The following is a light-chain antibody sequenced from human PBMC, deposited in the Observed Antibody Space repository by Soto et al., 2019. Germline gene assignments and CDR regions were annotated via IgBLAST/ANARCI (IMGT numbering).Light chain of an antibody. Sequence: EIVLTQSPATLSSSPGERATLSCRASQSVSSYLAWYQQKPGQAPMLLIDDASNRATGIPARFSGSGSGTDFTLTISSLEAEDFADYYCQQRSTWPLTFGGGTKVEIK. J-gene: IGKJ4*01. CDR1: QSVSSY. V-gene: IGKV3-11*01. CDR2: DAS. CDR3: QQRSTWPLT.